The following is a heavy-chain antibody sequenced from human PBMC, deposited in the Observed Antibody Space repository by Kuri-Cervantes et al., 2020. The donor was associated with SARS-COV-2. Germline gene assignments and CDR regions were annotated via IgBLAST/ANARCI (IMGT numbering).Heavy chain of an antibody. CDR2: IIPILGIA. Sequence: SVKVSCKASGGTFSSSGLSWVRQAPGQGLEWMGGIIPILGIANYAQKFQGRVTITADKSTTTAYMELSSLRSDDTAVYYCASDSFSQWGGEPGSIWFDPWGQGTLVTVSS. CDR3: ASDSFSQWGGEPGSIWFDP. D-gene: IGHD3-10*01. V-gene: IGHV1-69*10. CDR1: GGTFSSSG. J-gene: IGHJ5*02.